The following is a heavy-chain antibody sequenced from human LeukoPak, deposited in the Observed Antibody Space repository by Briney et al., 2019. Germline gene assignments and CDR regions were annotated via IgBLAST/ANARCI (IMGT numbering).Heavy chain of an antibody. J-gene: IGHJ4*02. CDR1: GYTFTSYA. CDR2: INTNTGNP. V-gene: IGHV7-4-1*02. CDR3: ASQQIGYRTNGVCYTFDF. Sequence: ASVKVSCKASGYTFTSYAINWVRQAPGQGLEWMGWINTNTGNPTYAQGFTGRFVFSLDTSVSTAYLQISSLKAEDSAVYYCASQQIGYRTNGVCYTFDFWGQGTLVTVSS. D-gene: IGHD2-8*01.